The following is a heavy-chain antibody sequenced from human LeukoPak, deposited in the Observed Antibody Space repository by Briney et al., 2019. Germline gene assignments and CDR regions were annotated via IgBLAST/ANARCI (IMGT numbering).Heavy chain of an antibody. CDR2: IKQDGSEK. CDR3: ARGTLYYDILPGYSYYYFDY. CDR1: GFTFSSYW. D-gene: IGHD3-9*01. J-gene: IGHJ4*02. V-gene: IGHV3-7*03. Sequence: GGSLRLSCAASGFTFSSYWMSWVRQAPGKGLEWVANIKQDGSEKYYVDSVKGRFTISRDNAKNSLYLQKNSLRAEDTAVYCCARGTLYYDILPGYSYYYFDYWGQGTLVTVSS.